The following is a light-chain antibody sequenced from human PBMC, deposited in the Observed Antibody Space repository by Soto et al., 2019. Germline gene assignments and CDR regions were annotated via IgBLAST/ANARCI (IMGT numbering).Light chain of an antibody. J-gene: IGLJ1*01. CDR3: NSYAGSNFFYV. V-gene: IGLV2-8*01. Sequence: QSALTQPPSASGSPGQSVTISCTGTSSDVGGYNYVSWYQQHAGKAPKLVIYEVSKRPSGVPDRFSGSKSGNTASLTVSGLQTEDEADYYCNSYAGSNFFYVFGTGTKLTVL. CDR2: EVS. CDR1: SSDVGGYNY.